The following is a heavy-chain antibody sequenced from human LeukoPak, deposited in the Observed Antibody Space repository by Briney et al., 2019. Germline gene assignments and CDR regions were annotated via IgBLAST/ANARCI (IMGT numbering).Heavy chain of an antibody. CDR1: GFIVTSNY. CDR3: ALRERLGELSLDY. J-gene: IGHJ4*02. CDR2: IHYDGAT. Sequence: GGSLRLSCAASGFIVTSNYMTWVRQAPGKGLEWVSVIHYDGATYYADSVKGRFSISRDNSKNTLYLEMNSLRAEDTAVYYCALRERLGELSLDYWGQGTPVTVSS. V-gene: IGHV3-66*01. D-gene: IGHD3-16*02.